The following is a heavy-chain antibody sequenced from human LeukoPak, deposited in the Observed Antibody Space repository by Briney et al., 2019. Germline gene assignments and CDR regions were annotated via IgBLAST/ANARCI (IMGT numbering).Heavy chain of an antibody. J-gene: IGHJ6*04. Sequence: PGGSLRLSCAASGFTFSRYAMHWVRQAPGKGLEWEAVISYDGINKYFADSVKGRFTISRHNSTNTLYLPMNKLIAHDTAVYSCERDLDSGSLYYYGMDVRGKGTTVTVSS. CDR1: GFTFSRYA. CDR2: ISYDGINK. V-gene: IGHV3-30*04. CDR3: ERDLDSGSLYYYGMDV. D-gene: IGHD3-10*01.